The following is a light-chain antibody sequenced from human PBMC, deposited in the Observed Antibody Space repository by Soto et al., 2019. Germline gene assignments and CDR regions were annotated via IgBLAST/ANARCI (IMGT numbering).Light chain of an antibody. CDR2: GAS. V-gene: IGKV3-15*01. CDR1: QSVSRN. Sequence: EIVMTQSPATLSVSPGERATLACRASQSVSRNLAWYQQKPGQAPRLLIYGASTRDTGIPARFSGSGSGTEFNLTISSLQSEDCAVYYCQQYNNWPPLTFGGGTKVEIK. CDR3: QQYNNWPPLT. J-gene: IGKJ4*02.